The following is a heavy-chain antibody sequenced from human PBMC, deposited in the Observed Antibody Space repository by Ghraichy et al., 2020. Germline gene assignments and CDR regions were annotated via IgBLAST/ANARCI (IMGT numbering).Heavy chain of an antibody. CDR2: VSYDGDEE. CDR1: GFTFGNYA. J-gene: IGHJ4*02. Sequence: LSLTCAASGFTFGNYAMHWVRQAPGKGLEWVAVVSYDGDEEYYVDSVKGRFTISRDNSMNTLYLQMNSLRTDDTAVYYCAKKANPYMIFVGDYWGQGTLVTVSS. CDR3: AKKANPYMIFVGDY. D-gene: IGHD3-16*01. V-gene: IGHV3-30-3*02.